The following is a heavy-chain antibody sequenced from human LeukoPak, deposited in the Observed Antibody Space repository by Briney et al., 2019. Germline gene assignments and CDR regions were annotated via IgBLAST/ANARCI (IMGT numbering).Heavy chain of an antibody. D-gene: IGHD1-26*01. J-gene: IGHJ6*03. V-gene: IGHV5-51*01. CDR3: ARHPSNSGSYYNPYYYYMDV. CDR2: IYPGDSDT. Sequence: GESVKISCKGSGYSFTSYWIGWVRQMPGKGLEWMGIIYPGDSDTRYSPSFQGQVTISADKSISTAYLQWSSLKASDTAMYYCARHPSNSGSYYNPYYYYMDVCGKGTTVTVSS. CDR1: GYSFTSYW.